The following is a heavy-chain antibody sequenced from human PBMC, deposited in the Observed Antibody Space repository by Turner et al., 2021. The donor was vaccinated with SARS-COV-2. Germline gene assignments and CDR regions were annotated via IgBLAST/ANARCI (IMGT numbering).Heavy chain of an antibody. J-gene: IGHJ4*02. Sequence: QVQLVQSGAEWKKPGASVKVSCKVSGYTLIELSMHCVRQAPGKGLEWMGGFDPEDGETIYAQKFQGRVTMTEDTSTDTAYMELSSLRSEDTAVYYCATGYAYCGGDCSIDYWGQGTMVTVSS. V-gene: IGHV1-24*01. CDR3: ATGYAYCGGDCSIDY. D-gene: IGHD2-21*02. CDR2: FDPEDGET. CDR1: GYTLIELS.